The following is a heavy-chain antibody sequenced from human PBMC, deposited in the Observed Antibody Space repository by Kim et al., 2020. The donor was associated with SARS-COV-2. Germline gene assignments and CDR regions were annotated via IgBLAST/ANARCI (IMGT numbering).Heavy chain of an antibody. CDR3: ARSPAFLSSFDY. J-gene: IGHJ4*02. V-gene: IGHV4-59*01. Sequence: NYSPSLKSRVTISVDTSKNQFSLNLSSVTAADTAVYYCARSPAFLSSFDYWGQGTLVTVSS. D-gene: IGHD2-2*01.